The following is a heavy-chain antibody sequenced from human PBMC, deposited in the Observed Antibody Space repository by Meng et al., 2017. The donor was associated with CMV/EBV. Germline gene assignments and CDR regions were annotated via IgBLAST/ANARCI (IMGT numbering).Heavy chain of an antibody. Sequence: GESLKISCAASGFTFSSYWMSWVRQAPGKGLEWVSGINWNGGSTGYADSVKGRFTISRDNAKNSLYLQMNSLRDEDTALYYCARDRDSYYYDSSGYWDYWGQGTLVTVSS. V-gene: IGHV3-20*04. J-gene: IGHJ4*02. CDR2: INWNGGST. D-gene: IGHD3-22*01. CDR3: ARDRDSYYYDSSGYWDY. CDR1: GFTFSSYW.